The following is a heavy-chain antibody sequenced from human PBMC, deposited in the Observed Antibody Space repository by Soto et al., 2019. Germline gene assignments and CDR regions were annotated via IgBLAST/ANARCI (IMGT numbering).Heavy chain of an antibody. V-gene: IGHV2-70*11. D-gene: IGHD6-6*01. CDR1: RSSLIASGFC. J-gene: IGHJ6*03. CDR2: IDWDGDR. CDR3: ARFRSSSSSYYYYYYMDV. Sequence: PPQLLKLHCTFARSSLIASGFCVSCIRQPPGKVLEWLARIDWDGDRYYTTSLKTRLTISKDTSKNQVVLTMTNMDPVDTATYYCARFRSSSSSYYYYYYMDVWGKGTTVTVSS.